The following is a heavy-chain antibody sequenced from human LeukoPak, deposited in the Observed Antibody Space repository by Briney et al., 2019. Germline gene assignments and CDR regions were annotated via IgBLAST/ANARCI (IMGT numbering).Heavy chain of an antibody. D-gene: IGHD3-3*01. V-gene: IGHV3-23*01. J-gene: IGHJ6*02. CDR2: ISGSGRTT. Sequence: GGSLRLSCAASGFSFSEYAMSWVRQAPGKGLEWVSVISGSGRTTDYADSVKGRFTISRDNSKNTLYLQMNSLGAEDTALYYCARASRSTYYAAYDMDVWGQGTTVTVSS. CDR3: ARASRSTYYAAYDMDV. CDR1: GFSFSEYA.